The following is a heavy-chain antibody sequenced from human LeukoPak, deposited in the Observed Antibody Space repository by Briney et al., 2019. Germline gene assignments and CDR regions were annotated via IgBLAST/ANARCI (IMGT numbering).Heavy chain of an antibody. Sequence: GGSLRLSCAASGFTFDDFAMHWVRQVAGKGLEWVSGINWNSASIDYADSVKGRFTISRDNAKNSLYLQMNSLRAEATAVYYCAKDTRTGSNNQWDYFDYWGQGALVTVSS. D-gene: IGHD3/OR15-3a*01. CDR3: AKDTRTGSNNQWDYFDY. CDR2: INWNSASI. CDR1: GFTFDDFA. J-gene: IGHJ4*02. V-gene: IGHV3-9*01.